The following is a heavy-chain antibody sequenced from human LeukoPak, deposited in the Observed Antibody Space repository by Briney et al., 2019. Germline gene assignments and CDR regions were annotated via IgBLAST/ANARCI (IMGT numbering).Heavy chain of an antibody. V-gene: IGHV4-38-2*02. CDR3: ARTKSGYDLWGYYYYYYMDV. CDR1: GYSISSGYY. D-gene: IGHD5-12*01. J-gene: IGHJ6*03. CDR2: IYYSGST. Sequence: SETLSLTCTVSGYSISSGYYWGWIRQPPGKGLDWIGSIYYSGSTYYNPSLKSRVTISVDTSKNQFSLKLSSVTAADTAVYYCARTKSGYDLWGYYYYYYMDVWGKGTTVTISS.